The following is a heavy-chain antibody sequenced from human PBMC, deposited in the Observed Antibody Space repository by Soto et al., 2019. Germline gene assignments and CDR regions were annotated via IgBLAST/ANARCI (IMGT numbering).Heavy chain of an antibody. Sequence: EVQLVESGGGLVQPGGARNFPCAASDFTFITYWLSWAGKDQGKGLGWLANIKQDGSEKYYVDSVKGRFTISRDNAKNSLYLQMNSLRAEDTAVYYCARDQGSCYAPWGQGTLVTVSS. CDR3: ARDQGSCYAP. J-gene: IGHJ5*02. D-gene: IGHD2-15*01. CDR1: DFTFITYW. CDR2: IKQDGSEK. V-gene: IGHV3-7*01.